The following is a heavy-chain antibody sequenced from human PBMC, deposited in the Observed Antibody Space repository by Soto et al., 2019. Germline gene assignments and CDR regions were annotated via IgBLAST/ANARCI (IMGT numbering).Heavy chain of an antibody. CDR2: ISAYNGNT. J-gene: IGHJ6*02. CDR3: ARVLEDYYYYGMDV. Sequence: SCKASGYTFTSYGISWVRQAPGQGLEWMGWISAYNGNTNYAQKLQGRVTMTTDTSTSTAYMELRSLRSDDTAVYYCARVLEDYYYYGMDVWGQGTTVTVSS. V-gene: IGHV1-18*04. CDR1: GYTFTSYG. D-gene: IGHD3-3*01.